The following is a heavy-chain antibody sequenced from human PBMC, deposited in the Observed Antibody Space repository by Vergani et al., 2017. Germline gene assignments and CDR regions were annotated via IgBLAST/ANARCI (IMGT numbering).Heavy chain of an antibody. J-gene: IGHJ1*01. D-gene: IGHD2-15*01. CDR1: GFTFGDYY. CDR3: ARISGGSAPYLHY. CDR2: IKRDGTET. Sequence: EVHLEESGGGLVQPGGSLRLSCEASGFTFGDYYMAWIRLAPGKGLDWVASIKRDGTETFYVDSVKGRFTISRDNAKTTLYLQINSLRDEDRGVYYCARISGGSAPYLHYWGQGTLVTVAS. V-gene: IGHV3-7*01.